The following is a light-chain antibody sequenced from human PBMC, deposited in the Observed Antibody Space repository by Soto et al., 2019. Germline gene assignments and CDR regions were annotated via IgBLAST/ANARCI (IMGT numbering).Light chain of an antibody. CDR2: GAS. CDR3: QQYGSSPRT. CDR1: PSVSSIY. Sequence: EIVLTQSPGTLSLSPGEGATLSCRASPSVSSIYLAWYQQKPGQAPRLIIHGASSRATGIPDRFSGSGSGTDFTLTISRLEPEDFAVYYCQQYGSSPRTFGQGTKVEIK. J-gene: IGKJ1*01. V-gene: IGKV3-20*01.